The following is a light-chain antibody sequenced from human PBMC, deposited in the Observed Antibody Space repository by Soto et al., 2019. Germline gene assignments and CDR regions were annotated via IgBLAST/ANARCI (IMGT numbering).Light chain of an antibody. J-gene: IGKJ3*01. CDR3: QQYNSYSFN. V-gene: IGKV1-5*03. CDR2: KAS. CDR1: QSISSW. Sequence: DIQMTQSPSTLSASVGDRVTITCRASQSISSWLAWYQQKPGKAPNLLIYKASNLESVVPSRFSGSGSGTEFTLAISSLQPDDFATYYCQQYNSYSFNFGPGTKVEIK.